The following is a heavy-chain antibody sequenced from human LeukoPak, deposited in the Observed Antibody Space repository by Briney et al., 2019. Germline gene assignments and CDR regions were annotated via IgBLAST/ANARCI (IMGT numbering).Heavy chain of an antibody. J-gene: IGHJ4*02. CDR2: IHYSGSS. V-gene: IGHV4-31*03. D-gene: IGHD4-17*01. CDR3: ARNDYGELYQFDS. CDR1: GGSITNIDFY. Sequence: PSQTLSLTCTVSGGSITNIDFYWSWIRQHPGKGLVWIGYIHYSGSSYYTPSLKSRVTMSVDTSKNQFSMRLSSVTAADTAVYYCARNDYGELYQFDSWGQGTLVTVSS.